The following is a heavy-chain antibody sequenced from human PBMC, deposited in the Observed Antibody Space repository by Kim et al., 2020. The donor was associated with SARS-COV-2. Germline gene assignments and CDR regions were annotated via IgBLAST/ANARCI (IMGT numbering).Heavy chain of an antibody. CDR1: GFTFSSYG. CDR3: ARCFDNGSKRIVDLGAPDFDY. Sequence: GGSLRLSCAASGFTFSSYGMHWVRQAPGKGLEWVAVIWYDGSNKYYADSVKGRFTISRDNSKNTLYLQMNSLRAEDTAVYYCARCFDNGSKRIVDLGAPDFDYWGQGTLVTVSS. V-gene: IGHV3-33*01. J-gene: IGHJ4*02. D-gene: IGHD3-10*01. CDR2: IWYDGSNK.